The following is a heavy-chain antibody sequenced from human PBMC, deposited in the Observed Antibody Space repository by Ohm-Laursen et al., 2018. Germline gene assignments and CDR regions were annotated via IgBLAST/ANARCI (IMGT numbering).Heavy chain of an antibody. Sequence: GTLSLTCTVSGGSISTYYWSWIRQPPGKGLEWIGYIYNSGSTAYNPSLKSRVTISIDTSKNQLALNLNSVTAADTAVYYCARSGGLWSPWGQGTLVTVSS. CDR2: IYNSGST. J-gene: IGHJ5*02. D-gene: IGHD5-18*01. CDR3: ARSGGLWSP. CDR1: GGSISTYY. V-gene: IGHV4-59*01.